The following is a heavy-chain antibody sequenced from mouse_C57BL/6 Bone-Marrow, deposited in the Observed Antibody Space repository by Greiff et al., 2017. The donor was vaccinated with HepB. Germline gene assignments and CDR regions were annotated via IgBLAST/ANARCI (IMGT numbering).Heavy chain of an antibody. J-gene: IGHJ2*01. CDR1: GYTFTDYE. V-gene: IGHV1-15*01. D-gene: IGHD1-1*01. CDR2: IDPETGGT. CDR3: TRSVLLRPYYFDY. Sequence: QVQLQQSGAELVRPGASVTLSCKASGYTFTDYEMHWVKQTPVHGLEWIGAIDPETGGTAYNQKFKGKAILTADKSSSTAYMELRSLTSEDSAVYYCTRSVLLRPYYFDYWGQGTTLTVSS.